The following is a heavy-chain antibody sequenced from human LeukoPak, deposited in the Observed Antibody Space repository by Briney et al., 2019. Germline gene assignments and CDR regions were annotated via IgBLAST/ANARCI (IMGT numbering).Heavy chain of an antibody. V-gene: IGHV3-7*03. CDR3: ATYSGAHHKTFDD. CDR1: GFTFSSYW. D-gene: IGHD1-26*01. J-gene: IGHJ4*02. CDR2: IKQDESEK. Sequence: GGSLRLSCAASGFTFSSYWMSWVRQAPGKGLEWVANIKQDESEKDYVDSVRGRFTISRDNAKNSLYLQMNSLRAEDTALYYCATYSGAHHKTFDDWGQGTLVTVSS.